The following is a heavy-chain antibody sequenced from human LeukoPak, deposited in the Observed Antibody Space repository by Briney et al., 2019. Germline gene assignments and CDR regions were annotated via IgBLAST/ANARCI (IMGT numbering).Heavy chain of an antibody. CDR3: ARVTLVSGSDYIRDY. D-gene: IGHD4-11*01. CDR1: GGSISSSSYY. Sequence: SETLSLTCTVSGGSISSSSYYWGWIRQPPGKGLEWIGSIYYSGSTYYNPSLKSRVTISVDTSKNQFSLKLSSVTAADTAVFYCARVTLVSGSDYIRDYWGQGTLVTVSS. V-gene: IGHV4-39*01. CDR2: IYYSGST. J-gene: IGHJ4*02.